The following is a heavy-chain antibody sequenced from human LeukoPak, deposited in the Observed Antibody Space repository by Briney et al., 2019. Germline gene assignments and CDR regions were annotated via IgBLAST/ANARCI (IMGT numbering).Heavy chain of an antibody. Sequence: PSETLSLTCTVSGGSISSYYWSWIRQPPGKRLEWIGYIYTSGSTNYNPSLKSRVTISVDTSKNQFSLKLSSVTAADTAVYYCARHSQLLGELMDVWGKGTTVTVSS. CDR1: GGSISSYY. CDR3: ARHSQLLGELMDV. V-gene: IGHV4-4*09. CDR2: IYTSGST. D-gene: IGHD2-2*01. J-gene: IGHJ6*04.